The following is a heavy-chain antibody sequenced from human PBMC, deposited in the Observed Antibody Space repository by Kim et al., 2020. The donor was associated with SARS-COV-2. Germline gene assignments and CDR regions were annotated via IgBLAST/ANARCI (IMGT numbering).Heavy chain of an antibody. D-gene: IGHD3-3*01. Sequence: SETLSLTCTVSGGSISSSSYYWGWIRQPPGKGLEWIGSIYYSGSTYYNPSLKSRVTISVDTSKNQFSLKLSSVTAADTAVYYCARQHHDFWSGYYLGFDYWGQGTLVTVSS. V-gene: IGHV4-39*01. CDR2: IYYSGST. J-gene: IGHJ4*02. CDR1: GGSISSSSYY. CDR3: ARQHHDFWSGYYLGFDY.